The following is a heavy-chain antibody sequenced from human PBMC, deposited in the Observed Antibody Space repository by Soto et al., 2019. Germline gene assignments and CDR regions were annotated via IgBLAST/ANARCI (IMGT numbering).Heavy chain of an antibody. CDR1: GGTFSSYA. V-gene: IGHV1-69*13. CDR2: IIPIFGTA. J-gene: IGHJ6*02. Sequence: SVKVSCKASGGTFSSYAISWVRQAPGQGLEWMGGIIPIFGTANYAQKFQGRVTITADESTSTAYMELSSLRSEDTAVYYCARGGGAVAGLTYYYYGMDVWGQGTTVTVSS. CDR3: ARGGGAVAGLTYYYYGMDV. D-gene: IGHD6-19*01.